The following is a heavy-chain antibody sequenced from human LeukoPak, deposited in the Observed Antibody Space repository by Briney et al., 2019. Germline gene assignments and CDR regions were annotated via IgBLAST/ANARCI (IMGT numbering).Heavy chain of an antibody. D-gene: IGHD5-18*01. J-gene: IGHJ4*02. V-gene: IGHV3-74*01. CDR1: GFTFSSYW. CDR2: INSDGSST. Sequence: PPGGSLRLSCAASGFTFSSYWMHWVRQAPGKGLVWVSRINSDGSSTSYADSVKGRFTISGDYSKNTLYLQMNSLRAEDTAVYYCAKDVEQIWIHYFDYWGQGTLVTVSS. CDR3: AKDVEQIWIHYFDY.